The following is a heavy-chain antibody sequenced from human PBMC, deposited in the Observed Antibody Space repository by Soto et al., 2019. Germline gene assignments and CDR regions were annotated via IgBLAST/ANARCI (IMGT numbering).Heavy chain of an antibody. CDR2: ISAYNGNT. D-gene: IGHD2-21*01. Sequence: ASVKVSCKASGYTFTSYGISWVRQAPGQGLEWMGWISAYNGNTNYAQNLQGRVTMTTDASTNTAYMELRSLRSDDTAVYYCERDPPRYFTSAPEGAGLWGQRNLVTVSS. V-gene: IGHV1-18*01. J-gene: IGHJ4*02. CDR1: GYTFTSYG. CDR3: ERDPPRYFTSAPEGAGL.